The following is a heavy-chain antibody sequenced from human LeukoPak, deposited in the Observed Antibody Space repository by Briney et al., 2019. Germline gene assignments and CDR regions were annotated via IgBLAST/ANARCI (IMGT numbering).Heavy chain of an antibody. CDR2: ISGSGDST. J-gene: IGHJ4*02. CDR3: AKVGNNGYFDF. V-gene: IGHV3-23*01. CDR1: GFSFSSYA. Sequence: GGSLRLSCAASGFSFSSYAMSWVRQAPGKWLEWVSAISGSGDSTHYADSVKGRFTISRDNSKNTLYLQMNSLRAEDTAVYYCAKVGNNGYFDFWGQGTLVTVSS. D-gene: IGHD1-26*01.